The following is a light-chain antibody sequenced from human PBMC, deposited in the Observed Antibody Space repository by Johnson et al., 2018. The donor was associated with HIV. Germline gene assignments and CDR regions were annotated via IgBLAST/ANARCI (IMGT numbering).Light chain of an antibody. V-gene: IGLV1-51*02. CDR1: SSNIGNNY. Sequence: HSVLTQPPSVSAAPGQKVTISCSGSSSNIGNNYVSWYRQFPGTAPKLLIYENNKRPSGIPDRFSGSKSGTSATLGITGLQTGDEADYYCGTWDSSLSAGVFGTGTKVTVL. CDR3: GTWDSSLSAGV. J-gene: IGLJ1*01. CDR2: ENN.